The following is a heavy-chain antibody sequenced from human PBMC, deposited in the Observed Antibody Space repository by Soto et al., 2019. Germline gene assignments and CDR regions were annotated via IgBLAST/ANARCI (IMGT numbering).Heavy chain of an antibody. CDR2: IYPGDSDT. D-gene: IGHD2-2*03. V-gene: IGHV5-51*01. CDR3: ARQSVDIVVVPAAIPDYYYYMDV. J-gene: IGHJ6*03. Sequence: GESLKISCKGSGYSFTSYWIGWVRQMPGKGLEWMGIIYPGDSDTRYSPSFQGQVTISADKSISTAYLQWSSLKASDTAMYYCARQSVDIVVVPAAIPDYYYYMDVWGKGTTVTVSS. CDR1: GYSFTSYW.